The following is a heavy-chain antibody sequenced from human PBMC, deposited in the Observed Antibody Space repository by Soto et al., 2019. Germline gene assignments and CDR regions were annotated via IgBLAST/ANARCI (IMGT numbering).Heavy chain of an antibody. CDR2: ISPSSDTK. J-gene: IGHJ3*02. Sequence: GGPLRHSCAVSGFTFNSIVIHWVRKAPGKGLEWVSYISPSSDTKYYADSVKGRFTISRDNSKNTLSLQMISLRAEDTALYYCAKDLVTVDLDAFDIWGQGTMLTVSS. D-gene: IGHD5-12*01. CDR1: GFTFNSIV. V-gene: IGHV3-48*01. CDR3: AKDLVTVDLDAFDI.